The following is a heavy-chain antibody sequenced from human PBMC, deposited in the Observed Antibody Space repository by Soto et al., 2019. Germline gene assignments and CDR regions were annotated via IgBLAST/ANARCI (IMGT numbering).Heavy chain of an antibody. CDR1: GGSFSGYY. D-gene: IGHD3-9*01. CDR2: INHSGST. J-gene: IGHJ6*02. V-gene: IGHV4-34*01. Sequence: PSETLSLTGAVYGGSFSGYYWSWIRQPPGKGLEWIGEINHSGSTNYNPSLKSRVTISVDTSKNQFSLKLSSVTAADTAVYYCARGGITIFGKNYGMDVWGQGTTVTVSS. CDR3: ARGGITIFGKNYGMDV.